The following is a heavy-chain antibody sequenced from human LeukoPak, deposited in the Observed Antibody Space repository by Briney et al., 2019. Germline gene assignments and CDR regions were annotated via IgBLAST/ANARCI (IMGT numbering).Heavy chain of an antibody. Sequence: RASVKVSCKASGGTFSSYAISWVRQAPGQGLEWMGGIIPIFGTANYAQKFQGRVTITADESTSTAYMELSSLRSDDTAVYYCARVGRPVGDAFDIWGQGTMVTVSS. CDR1: GGTFSSYA. V-gene: IGHV1-69*13. CDR3: ARVGRPVGDAFDI. CDR2: IIPIFGTA. D-gene: IGHD1-14*01. J-gene: IGHJ3*02.